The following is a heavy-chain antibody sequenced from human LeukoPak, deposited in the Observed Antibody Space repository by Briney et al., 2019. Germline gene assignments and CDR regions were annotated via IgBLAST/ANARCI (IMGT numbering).Heavy chain of an antibody. V-gene: IGHV4-30-4*01. J-gene: IGHJ2*01. CDR1: GGSISSGDYY. CDR3: ARVGYDYGDYDNWYFDL. CDR2: IYYSGST. D-gene: IGHD4-17*01. Sequence: SQTLSLTCTVSGGSISSGDYYWSWIRQPPGKGLEWIGYIYYSGSTYYNPSLKSRVTISVDTSKNQFSLKLSSVTAADTAVYYCARVGYDYGDYDNWYFDLWGRGTLVTVSS.